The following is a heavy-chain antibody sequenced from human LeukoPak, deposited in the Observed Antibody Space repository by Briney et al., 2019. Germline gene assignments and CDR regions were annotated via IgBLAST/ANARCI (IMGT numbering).Heavy chain of an antibody. CDR3: AAGYSYDYQDYYYYGMDV. CDR2: IIPIFGTA. J-gene: IGHJ6*02. CDR1: GGTFSSYA. D-gene: IGHD5-18*01. V-gene: IGHV1-69*01. Sequence: SVKVSCKASGGTFSSYAISWVRQAPGQGLEWMGGIIPIFGTANYAQKFQGRVTITADESTSTAYMELSSLRSEDTAVYYCAAGYSYDYQDYYYYGMDVWGQGTTVTVSS.